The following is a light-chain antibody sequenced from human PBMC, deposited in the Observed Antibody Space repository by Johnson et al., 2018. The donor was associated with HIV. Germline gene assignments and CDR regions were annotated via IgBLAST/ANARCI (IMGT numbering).Light chain of an antibody. V-gene: IGLV1-51*02. J-gene: IGLJ1*01. CDR3: GTWDTSLTAGGV. CDR2: EDN. Sequence: QSLLTQPPSMSAAPGQKVTISCSGSSSNIGKNYVSWYQHLPGTAPKLLIYEDNKRPSGIPDRFSGSKSATSATLGITGLQTGDEADYYCGTWDTSLTAGGVFGTVTKVTVL. CDR1: SSNIGKNY.